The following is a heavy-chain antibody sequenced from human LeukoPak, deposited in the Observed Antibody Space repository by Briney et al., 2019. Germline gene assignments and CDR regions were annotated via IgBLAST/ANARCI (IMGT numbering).Heavy chain of an antibody. CDR1: GYTFTSYG. CDR2: ISAYNGNT. CDR3: ARGSSSWYHRAFQDY. Sequence: GASVKVSCKASGYTFTSYGISWVRQAPGQGLEWMGWISAYNGNTNYAQKLQGRVTMTTDTSTSTAYMELRSLRSDDTAVYYCARGSSSWYHRAFQDYWGQGTLVTVSS. J-gene: IGHJ4*02. D-gene: IGHD6-13*01. V-gene: IGHV1-18*01.